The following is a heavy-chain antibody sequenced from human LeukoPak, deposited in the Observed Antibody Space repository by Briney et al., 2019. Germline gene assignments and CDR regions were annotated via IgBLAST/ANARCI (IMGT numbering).Heavy chain of an antibody. CDR2: IYHSGST. Sequence: SGTLSLTCAVSGGSISSSNWWSWVRQPPGKGLEWIGEIYHSGSTNYNPSLKSRVTMSVDTSKNQFSLKLSSVTAADTAVYYCARYSVATNFDYWGQGTLVTVSS. V-gene: IGHV4-4*02. CDR3: ARYSVATNFDY. CDR1: GGSISSSNW. D-gene: IGHD5-12*01. J-gene: IGHJ4*02.